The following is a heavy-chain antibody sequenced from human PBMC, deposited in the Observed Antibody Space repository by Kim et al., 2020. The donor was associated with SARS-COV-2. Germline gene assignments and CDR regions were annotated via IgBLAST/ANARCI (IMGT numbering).Heavy chain of an antibody. Sequence: GGSLRLSCAASGFTFSSYGMHWVRQAPGKGLEWVAVISYDGSNKYYADSVKGRFTISRDNSKNTLYLQMNSLRAEDTAVYYCAKDEVNVLWFGENWFDPWGQGTLVTVSS. CDR3: AKDEVNVLWFGENWFDP. J-gene: IGHJ5*02. D-gene: IGHD3-10*01. CDR1: GFTFSSYG. CDR2: ISYDGSNK. V-gene: IGHV3-30*18.